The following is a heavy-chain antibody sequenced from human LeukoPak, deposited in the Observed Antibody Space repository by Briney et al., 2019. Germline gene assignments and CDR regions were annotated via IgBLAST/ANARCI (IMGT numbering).Heavy chain of an antibody. J-gene: IGHJ6*03. Sequence: GGSLRLSCAASGFTFSSFAMTWVRQAPGKGLVWVSRINSDGINTSYADSVKGRFTISRDNAKNTLNLQMNSLRAEDTAVYYCARDCGSSSWYYYYYMDVWGKGTTVTISS. D-gene: IGHD6-13*01. V-gene: IGHV3-74*01. CDR2: INSDGINT. CDR1: GFTFSSFA. CDR3: ARDCGSSSWYYYYYMDV.